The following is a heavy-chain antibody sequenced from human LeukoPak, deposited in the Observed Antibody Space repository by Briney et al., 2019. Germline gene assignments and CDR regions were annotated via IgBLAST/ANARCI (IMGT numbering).Heavy chain of an antibody. CDR2: ISSSSSYI. CDR3: AREPSNYGDHYFDY. J-gene: IGHJ4*02. V-gene: IGHV3-21*01. CDR1: GFTFSSYG. Sequence: GGSLRLSCAASGFTFSSYGMNWVRQAPGKGLEWVSSISSSSSYIYYADSVKGRFTISRDNAKNSLYLQMNSLRAEDTAVYYCAREPSNYGDHYFDYWGQGTLVTVSS. D-gene: IGHD4-17*01.